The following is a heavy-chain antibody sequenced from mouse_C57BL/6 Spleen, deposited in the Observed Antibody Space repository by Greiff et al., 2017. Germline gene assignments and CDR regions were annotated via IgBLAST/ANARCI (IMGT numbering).Heavy chain of an antibody. J-gene: IGHJ2*01. D-gene: IGHD1-1*02. V-gene: IGHV7-3*01. CDR3: ARYSPYGLYFDY. CDR2: IRNKANGYTT. CDR1: GFTFTDYY. Sequence: EVQGVESGGGLVQPGGSLSLSCAASGFTFTDYYMSWVRQPPGKALEWLGFIRNKANGYTTEYSASVKGRFTISRDNSQSILYLQMNALRAEDSATYYCARYSPYGLYFDYWGQGTTLTVSS.